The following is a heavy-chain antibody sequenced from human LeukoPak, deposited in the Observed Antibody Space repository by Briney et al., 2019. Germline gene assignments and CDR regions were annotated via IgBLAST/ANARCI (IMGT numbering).Heavy chain of an antibody. J-gene: IGHJ4*02. CDR1: GGSISSCDYY. Sequence: PSETLSLTCTVSGGSISSCDYYWSWIRQPPGKALEWMVYIYYSGSTYYNPSLKSRVTISVDTSKTQFSLKLSSVTAADSAVSYCARXSXSWXXFXYXGQX. D-gene: IGHD6-13*01. V-gene: IGHV4-30-4*08. CDR3: ARXSXSWXXFXY. CDR2: IYYSGST.